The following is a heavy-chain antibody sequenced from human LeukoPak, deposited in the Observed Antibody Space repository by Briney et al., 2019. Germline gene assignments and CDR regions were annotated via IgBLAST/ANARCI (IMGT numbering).Heavy chain of an antibody. Sequence: PGGSLRLSCAASGFTVSSNYMSWVRQAPGKGLEWVSVIYSGGSTYYADSVKGRFTISRDNAKNSLYLQMNSLRAEDTAVYYCASRLFRTTNFDYWGQGTLVTVSS. CDR2: IYSGGST. D-gene: IGHD2-21*01. CDR3: ASRLFRTTNFDY. V-gene: IGHV3-53*01. CDR1: GFTVSSNY. J-gene: IGHJ4*02.